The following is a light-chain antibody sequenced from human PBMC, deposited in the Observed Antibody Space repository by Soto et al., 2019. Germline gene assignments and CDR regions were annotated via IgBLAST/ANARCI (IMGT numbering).Light chain of an antibody. CDR1: QGIGSY. V-gene: IGKV1-16*02. CDR3: QQYNSHPWT. CDR2: AAA. Sequence: DIQMTQSPSSLSASVGDRVTITCRASQGIGSYLAWFQQKPGEAPKSLIYAAASLQSGVPSKFSGDGSGTDFTLTISSLQPEDFATYYCQQYNSHPWTFGQGTKVEIK. J-gene: IGKJ1*01.